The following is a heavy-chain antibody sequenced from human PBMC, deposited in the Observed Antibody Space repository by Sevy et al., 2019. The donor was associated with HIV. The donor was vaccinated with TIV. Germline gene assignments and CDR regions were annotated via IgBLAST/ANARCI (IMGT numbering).Heavy chain of an antibody. Sequence: GGSLRLSCAASGFTFSSYAMHWVRQAPGKGLEWVAVISYDGSNKYYADSVKGRFTISRDNSKKTLYLQMNSLRAEDTVVYDCARVPLGYYDYVWGSYRHPSGDYWGQGTLVTVSS. CDR1: GFTFSSYA. D-gene: IGHD3-16*02. V-gene: IGHV3-30-3*01. CDR3: ARVPLGYYDYVWGSYRHPSGDY. CDR2: ISYDGSNK. J-gene: IGHJ4*02.